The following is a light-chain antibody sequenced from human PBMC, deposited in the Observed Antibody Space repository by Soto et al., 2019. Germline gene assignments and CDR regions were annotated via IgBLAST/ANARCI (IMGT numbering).Light chain of an antibody. J-gene: IGKJ1*01. V-gene: IGKV3-20*01. CDR1: QSVISTY. CDR3: QQYGSLSWT. Sequence: EIVLTHSPDTLSVSPGERATLSCRASQSVISTYLAWYQQKPGQAPRLLIYGASNRATGIPDRFSGSGSGTDFTLTISRLEPEDFAVYHCQQYGSLSWTFGQGTKVDIK. CDR2: GAS.